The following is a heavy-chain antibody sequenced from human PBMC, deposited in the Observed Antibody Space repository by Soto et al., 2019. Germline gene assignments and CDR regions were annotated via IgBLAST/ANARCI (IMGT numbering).Heavy chain of an antibody. CDR3: ARDAFPILVVVAATRNWFDP. CDR1: GGTFSSYA. V-gene: IGHV1-69*13. D-gene: IGHD2-15*01. J-gene: IGHJ5*02. Sequence: SVKVSCKASGGTFSSYAISWVRQAPGQGLEWMGGIIPIFGTANYAQKFQGRVTITADESTSTAYMELSSLRSEDTAVYYCARDAFPILVVVAATRNWFDPWGQGTLVTVSS. CDR2: IIPIFGTA.